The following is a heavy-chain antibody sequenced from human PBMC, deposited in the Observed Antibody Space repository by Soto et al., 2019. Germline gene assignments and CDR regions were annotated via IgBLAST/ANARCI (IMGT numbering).Heavy chain of an antibody. D-gene: IGHD2-2*02. Sequence: GGSLRLSCAASGFTFSSYAMHWVRQAPGQGLEWVAVISYDGSNKYYADSVKGRFTISRDNSKNTLYLQMNSLRAEDTAVYYWAREPEHIVVVPDSIRDMDVWGQGTTVTVSS. J-gene: IGHJ6*02. CDR2: ISYDGSNK. CDR1: GFTFSSYA. V-gene: IGHV3-30-3*01. CDR3: AREPEHIVVVPDSIRDMDV.